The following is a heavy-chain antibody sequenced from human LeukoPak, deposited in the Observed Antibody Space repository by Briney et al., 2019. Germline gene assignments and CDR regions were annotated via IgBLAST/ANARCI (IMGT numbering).Heavy chain of an antibody. D-gene: IGHD1-26*01. CDR1: GFTFSNSA. J-gene: IGHJ4*02. CDR3: AAELYSGTYGRCCSFAF. CDR2: IIVGSGRT. Sequence: SVKVSCKASGFTFSNSAIQWVGQARGQRLEWIGWIIVGSGRTHYAQNLQERLTITRDMSTNTAYMELSSLRLEDTAVYYCAAELYSGTYGRCCSFAFWGQGTPVTVSS. V-gene: IGHV1-58*02.